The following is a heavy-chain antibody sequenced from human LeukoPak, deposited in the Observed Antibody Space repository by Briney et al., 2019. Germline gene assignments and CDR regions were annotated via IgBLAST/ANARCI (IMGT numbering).Heavy chain of an antibody. Sequence: SETLSLTCNVSGASIGSDSYYWVWLRQPPGTAVEWIGSVYYSGSTYYTPSLKSRVTISVDMSRNPFSLRLNSVAAADTAVYYCARRYKDMVVVPAVFYFDYWGRGILVTVSS. CDR3: ARRYKDMVVVPAVFYFDY. D-gene: IGHD2-2*01. CDR2: VYYSGST. CDR1: GASIGSDSYY. J-gene: IGHJ4*02. V-gene: IGHV4-39*02.